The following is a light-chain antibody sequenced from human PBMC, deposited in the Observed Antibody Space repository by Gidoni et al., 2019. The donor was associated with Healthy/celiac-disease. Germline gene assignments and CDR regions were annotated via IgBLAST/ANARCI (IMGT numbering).Light chain of an antibody. CDR3: QQLNSYPPMYT. J-gene: IGKJ2*01. CDR1: QGISSY. CDR2: AAS. V-gene: IGKV1-9*01. Sequence: DIQLTQSPSFLSASVGARVTITCRASQGISSYLAWYQQKPGKAPKLLIYAASTLQSGVPSRFSGSGSGTEFTLTISSLQPEDVATYYCQQLNSYPPMYTFXXXTKLEIK.